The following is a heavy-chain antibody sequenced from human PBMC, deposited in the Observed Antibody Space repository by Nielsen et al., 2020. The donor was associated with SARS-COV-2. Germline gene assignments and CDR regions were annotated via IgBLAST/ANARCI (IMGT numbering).Heavy chain of an antibody. CDR1: GFTFSSYW. D-gene: IGHD4-23*01. J-gene: IGHJ4*02. Sequence: GESLKISCAASGFTFSSYWMSWVRQAPGKGLEWVANIKQDGSEKYYVDSVKGRFTISRDNAKNSLYLQMNSLRAEDTAVYYCAKDRADGGSAFDYWGQGTLVTVSS. V-gene: IGHV3-7*01. CDR3: AKDRADGGSAFDY. CDR2: IKQDGSEK.